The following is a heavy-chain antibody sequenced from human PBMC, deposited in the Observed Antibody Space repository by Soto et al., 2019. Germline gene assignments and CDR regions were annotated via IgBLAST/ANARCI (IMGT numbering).Heavy chain of an antibody. D-gene: IGHD3-3*01. V-gene: IGHV3-7*01. J-gene: IGHJ6*03. CDR1: GFTFSSYW. CDR3: ARDFHLTYDFWSGYNYYYYMDV. Sequence: PGGSLRLSCAASGFTFSSYWMSWVRQAPGKGLEWVANIKQDGSEKYYVDSVKGRFTISRDNAKNSLYLQMNSLRAEDTAVYYCARDFHLTYDFWSGYNYYYYMDVWGKGTTVTVSS. CDR2: IKQDGSEK.